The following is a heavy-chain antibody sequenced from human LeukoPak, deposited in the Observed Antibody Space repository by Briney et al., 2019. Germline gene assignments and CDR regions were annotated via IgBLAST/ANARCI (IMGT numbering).Heavy chain of an antibody. CDR3: ARGARLGY. CDR2: ISHSGST. Sequence: SETLSLTCTVFGGSFSDYYWSWIRQPPGKGLEWIGEISHSGSTSYNPSLKSRVTISVDTSKNQFSLKLSSVTAADTAVYYCARGARLGYWGQGTLVTVSS. V-gene: IGHV4-34*01. D-gene: IGHD1-26*01. CDR1: GGSFSDYY. J-gene: IGHJ4*02.